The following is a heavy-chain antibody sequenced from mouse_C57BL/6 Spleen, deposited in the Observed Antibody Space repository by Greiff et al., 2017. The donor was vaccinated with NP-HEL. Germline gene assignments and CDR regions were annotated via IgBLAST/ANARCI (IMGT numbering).Heavy chain of an antibody. CDR3: ARGRLLRSYWYFDV. J-gene: IGHJ1*03. CDR1: GYAFSSSW. CDR2: IYPGDGDT. V-gene: IGHV1-82*01. D-gene: IGHD1-1*01. Sequence: VQLQQSGPELVKPGASVKISCKASGYAFSSSWMNWVKQRPGKGLEWIGRIYPGDGDTNYNGKFKGKATLTADKSSSTAYMQLSSLTSEDSAVYFCARGRLLRSYWYFDVWGTGTTVTVSS.